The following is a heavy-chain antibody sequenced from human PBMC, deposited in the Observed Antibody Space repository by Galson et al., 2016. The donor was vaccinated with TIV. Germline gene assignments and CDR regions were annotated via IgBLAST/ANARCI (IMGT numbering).Heavy chain of an antibody. CDR2: VDPDNGET. V-gene: IGHV1-69-2*01. D-gene: IGHD5-24*01. CDR3: AKCRDWGGKGYLDF. CDR1: GYIFTERF. Sequence: VKVSCKVSGYIFTERFIHWVRQAPGERPEWVGRVDPDNGETLYAEKFQGRVTMAADTSGDTAFMELSNLRSEDTAVYYCAKCRDWGGKGYLDFWGQGTVVTVSS. J-gene: IGHJ4*02.